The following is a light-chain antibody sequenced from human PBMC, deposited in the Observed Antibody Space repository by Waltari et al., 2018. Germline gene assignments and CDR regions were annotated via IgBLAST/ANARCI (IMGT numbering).Light chain of an antibody. J-gene: IGLJ3*02. CDR2: YNSDSEK. CDR1: SDINVGDFI. Sequence: QPVLTQPPSSSASPGESARLTCTLPSDINVGDFIIYWYQQKPGSPPRFLLYYNSDSEKAQGLGVPSRFSGSKDASANAGILLISGLQSEDEADYYCMFWPSNVWVFGGGTKLTVL. CDR3: MFWPSNVWV. V-gene: IGLV5-37*01.